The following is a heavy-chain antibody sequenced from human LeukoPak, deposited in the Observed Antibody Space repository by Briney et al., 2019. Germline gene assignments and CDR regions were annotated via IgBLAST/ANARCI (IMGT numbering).Heavy chain of an antibody. V-gene: IGHV3-23*01. CDR1: GFTFSSYA. J-gene: IGHJ4*02. CDR2: ISGSGGST. D-gene: IGHD3-9*01. CDR3: ARDERYFDWLGPPDY. Sequence: GGSLRLSCAASGFTFSSYAMSWVRQAPGKGLEWVSAISGSGGSTYYADSVKGRFTISRDNSKNTLYLQMNSLRAEDTAVYYCARDERYFDWLGPPDYWGQGTLVTVSS.